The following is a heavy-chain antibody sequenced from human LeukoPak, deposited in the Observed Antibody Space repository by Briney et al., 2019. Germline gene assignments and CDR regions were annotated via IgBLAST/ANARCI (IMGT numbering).Heavy chain of an antibody. Sequence: YPSETLSLTCTVSGGSISSYYWSWIRQPPGKGLEWIGYIYYSGSTNYNPSLKSRVTISVDTSKNQFSLKLSSVTAADTAVYYCARVSPARYCSSTSCFLDYWGQGTLVTVSS. CDR3: ARVSPARYCSSTSCFLDY. V-gene: IGHV4-59*01. CDR1: GGSISSYY. J-gene: IGHJ4*02. CDR2: IYYSGST. D-gene: IGHD2-2*01.